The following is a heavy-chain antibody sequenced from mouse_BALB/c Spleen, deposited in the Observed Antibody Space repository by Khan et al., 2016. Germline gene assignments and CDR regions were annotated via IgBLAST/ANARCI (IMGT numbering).Heavy chain of an antibody. J-gene: IGHJ4*01. CDR2: INTYNGEP. Sequence: QIQLVQSGPELKKPGETVKISCKASGYTLTNFGMNWVKQAPGKGLKWMGWINTYNGEPTYAADFKGRFDFSLETSASTAYLQINNLNNEDTAPYFWARKPPLLPDYDAMDYWGQGTSVTVSS. CDR1: GYTLTNFG. CDR3: ARKPPLLPDYDAMDY. D-gene: IGHD2-1*01. V-gene: IGHV9-3-1*01.